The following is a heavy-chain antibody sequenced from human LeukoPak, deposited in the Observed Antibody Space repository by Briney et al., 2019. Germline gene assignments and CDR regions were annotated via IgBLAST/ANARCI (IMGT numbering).Heavy chain of an antibody. CDR1: GGFISSYY. D-gene: IGHD3-22*01. V-gene: IGHV4-4*07. J-gene: IGHJ4*02. CDR2: IYTSGST. Sequence: PSETLSLTCTVSGGFISSYYWSWIRQPAGKGLEWIGRIYTSGSTNYNPSLKSRVTMSVDTSKNQFSLKLSSVTAADTAVYYCAREGDSSGYPGIIDYWGQGTLVTVSS. CDR3: AREGDSSGYPGIIDY.